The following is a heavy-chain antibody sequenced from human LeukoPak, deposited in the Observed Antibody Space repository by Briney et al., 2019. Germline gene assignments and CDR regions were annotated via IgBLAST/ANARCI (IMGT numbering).Heavy chain of an antibody. CDR1: GGSFSGYY. Sequence: SETLSLTCAVYGGSFSGYYWSWIRQPPGKGLEWIGEINHSGSTNYNPSLKSRVTISVDTSKNQFSLKLSSVTAADTAVYYCARTRGYSYGYRAQYYFDYWGQGTLVTVSS. D-gene: IGHD5-18*01. CDR3: ARTRGYSYGYRAQYYFDY. CDR2: INHSGST. J-gene: IGHJ4*02. V-gene: IGHV4-34*01.